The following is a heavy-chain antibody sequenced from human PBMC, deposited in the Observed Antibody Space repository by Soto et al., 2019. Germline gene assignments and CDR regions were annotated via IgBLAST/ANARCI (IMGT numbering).Heavy chain of an antibody. CDR2: ITSDVNYK. Sequence: PGGSLRLSCAASGFAFSTYGLHWVRQAPGKELEWVAIITSDVNYKYYADSVKGRFTISRDNSKDTLFLQMNSLRAEDTAVYYCAKGGSFDIWGQGTLVTVSS. D-gene: IGHD3-16*01. CDR3: AKGGSFDI. CDR1: GFAFSTYG. V-gene: IGHV3-30*18. J-gene: IGHJ4*02.